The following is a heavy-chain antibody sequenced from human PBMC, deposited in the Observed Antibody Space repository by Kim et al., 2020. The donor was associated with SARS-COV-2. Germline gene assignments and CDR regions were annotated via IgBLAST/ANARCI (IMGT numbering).Heavy chain of an antibody. CDR3: SRCPLSMTMVRGMITTTLLEYYKMDA. V-gene: IGHV3-48*02. CDR1: GFNFNSNS. Sequence: GGSLRLSCTVSGFNFNSNSMNWVHQAPGKGLEWVSYISSSSSTVYYAGSVRGRFTISRDNAKNSLFLQMNSLRDDDTAVYYCSRCPLSMTMVRGMITTTLLEYYKMDAWGQGTTVTLSS. D-gene: IGHD3-10*01. J-gene: IGHJ6*03. CDR2: ISSSSSTV.